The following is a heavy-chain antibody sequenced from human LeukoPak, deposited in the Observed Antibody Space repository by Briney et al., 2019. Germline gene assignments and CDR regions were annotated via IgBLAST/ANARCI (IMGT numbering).Heavy chain of an antibody. V-gene: IGHV3-30*02. J-gene: IGHJ4*02. Sequence: GGSLRLSCAASGFTFSSYGMHWVRQAPGKGLEWVAFIRYDGSNKYYADSVKGRFTISRDNSKNTLYLQMNSLRAEDTAVYYCASYPGYSYGAAWNYWGQGTLVTVSS. CDR3: ASYPGYSYGAAWNY. CDR2: IRYDGSNK. CDR1: GFTFSSYG. D-gene: IGHD5-18*01.